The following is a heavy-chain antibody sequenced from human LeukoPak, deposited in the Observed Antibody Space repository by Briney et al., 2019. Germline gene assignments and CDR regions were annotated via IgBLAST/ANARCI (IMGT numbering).Heavy chain of an antibody. CDR2: SRNKASSYTT. V-gene: IGHV3-72*01. D-gene: IGHD2-15*01. J-gene: IGHJ4*02. CDR1: GFKFSDHY. Sequence: PGGSLRLSCAASGFKFSDHYIDWVRQAPGKGLEWVGRSRNKASSYTTEYAASVEGRFTISRDVSESSLYLQMNSLKTEDTAVYYCTTDTVVVVAGSDYWGQGTLVTVSS. CDR3: TTDTVVVVAGSDY.